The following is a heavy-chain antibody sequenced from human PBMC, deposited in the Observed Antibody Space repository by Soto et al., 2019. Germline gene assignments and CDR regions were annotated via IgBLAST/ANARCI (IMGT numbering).Heavy chain of an antibody. J-gene: IGHJ3*02. CDR1: GGTFSSYA. D-gene: IGHD6-13*01. V-gene: IGHV1-69*13. CDR2: IIPIFGTA. Sequence: GASVKVSCKASGGTFSSYAISWVRQAPGQGLEWMGGIIPIFGTANYAQKFQGRVTITADESTSTAYMELSSLRSEDTPVYYCARGGEQQNDAFDIWGQGTMVTVSS. CDR3: ARGGEQQNDAFDI.